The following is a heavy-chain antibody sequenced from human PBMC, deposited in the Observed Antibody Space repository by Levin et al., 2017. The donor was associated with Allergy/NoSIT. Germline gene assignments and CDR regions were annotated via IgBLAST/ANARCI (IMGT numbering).Heavy chain of an antibody. CDR3: KLMPYYDSSGDYWFDP. CDR2: IKSKTDGGTT. V-gene: IGHV3-15*01. D-gene: IGHD3-22*01. J-gene: IGHJ5*02. Sequence: PGGSLRLSCAASGFTLSNAWMSWVRQAPGKGLEWVGRIKSKTDGGTTDYAAPVKGRFTISRDDSKNTLYLQMNSLKTEDTAVYYCKLMPYYDSSGDYWFDPWGQGTLVTVSS. CDR1: GFTLSNAW.